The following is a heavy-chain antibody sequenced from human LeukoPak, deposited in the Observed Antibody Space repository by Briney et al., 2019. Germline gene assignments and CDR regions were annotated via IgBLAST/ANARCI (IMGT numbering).Heavy chain of an antibody. D-gene: IGHD6-13*01. CDR2: ISSSGSTI. J-gene: IGHJ4*02. V-gene: IGHV3-48*03. CDR3: ARAEGIAAAGNFDY. CDR1: GFIFSSYE. Sequence: GGSLRLSCAASGFIFSSYEMNWVRQAPGKGLEWVSFISSSGSTIYYADSVKGRFTISRDNAENSLYLQMNSLRAEDTAVYYCARAEGIAAAGNFDYWGQGTLVTVSS.